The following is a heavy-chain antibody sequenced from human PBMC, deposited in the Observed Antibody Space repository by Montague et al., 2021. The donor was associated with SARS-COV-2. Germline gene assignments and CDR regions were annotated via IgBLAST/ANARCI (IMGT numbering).Heavy chain of an antibody. CDR2: IKQDESEK. CDR1: GFTFSNHW. CDR3: TRGPRGNNGGKSDY. Sequence: SLRLSCAASGFTFSNHWMTWVCQAPGKGLEWVANIKQDESEKYYVDSAEGRFAISRDNAKNSLYLQMNSLRVEDTAVYYCTRGPRGNNGGKSDYWGQGTLVTVSS. D-gene: IGHD4-23*01. J-gene: IGHJ4*02. V-gene: IGHV3-7*01.